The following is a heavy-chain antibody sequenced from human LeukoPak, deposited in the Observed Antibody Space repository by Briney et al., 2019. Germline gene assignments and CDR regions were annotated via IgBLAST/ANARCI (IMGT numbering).Heavy chain of an antibody. CDR2: IIPIFGTA. Sequence: SVKVSCKASGGTFSSYAISWVRQAPGQGLEWMGRIIPIFGTANYAQKFQGRVTITTDESTSTAYMELSSLRSEDTAVYYCAIYYYGSGSYVNYWGQGTLVTVSS. J-gene: IGHJ4*02. V-gene: IGHV1-69*05. CDR3: AIYYYGSGSYVNY. D-gene: IGHD3-10*01. CDR1: GGTFSSYA.